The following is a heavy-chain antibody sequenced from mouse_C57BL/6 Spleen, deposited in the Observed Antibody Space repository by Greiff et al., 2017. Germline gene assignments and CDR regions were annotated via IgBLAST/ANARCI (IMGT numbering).Heavy chain of an antibody. J-gene: IGHJ2*01. CDR1: GYTFTSYW. D-gene: IGHD4-1*01. V-gene: IGHV1-69*01. CDR3: ARKMEDWGDY. CDR2: IDPSDSYT. Sequence: QVQLQQSGAELVMPGASVKLSCKASGYTFTSYWMHWVKQRPGQGLEWIGEIDPSDSYTNYNQKFKGKSTLTVDKSSSTAYMQLSSLTSEDSAVYYCARKMEDWGDYWGQGTTLTVSS.